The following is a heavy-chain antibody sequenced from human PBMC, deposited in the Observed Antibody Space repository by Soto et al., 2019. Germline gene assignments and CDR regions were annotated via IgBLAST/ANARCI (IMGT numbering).Heavy chain of an antibody. Sequence: QVQLQESGPGLVKPSETLSLTCTVSGGSINNYYWSWIRQPPGKGLEWIGYIYYSGSTNYYPSLKSRVTISVDTSKNQFSLKLSSVTAADTAVYYCAREGYSSSSGGVVQYFDYWGQGTLVTVSS. D-gene: IGHD6-6*01. CDR2: IYYSGST. CDR1: GGSINNYY. J-gene: IGHJ4*02. CDR3: AREGYSSSSGGVVQYFDY. V-gene: IGHV4-59*01.